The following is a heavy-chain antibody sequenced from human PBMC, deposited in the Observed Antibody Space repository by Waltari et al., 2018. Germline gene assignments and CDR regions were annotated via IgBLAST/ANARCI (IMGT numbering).Heavy chain of an antibody. J-gene: IGHJ4*02. CDR1: GYSFTSYW. V-gene: IGHV5-10-1*03. CDR2: IDPTDSYT. D-gene: IGHD3-3*01. CDR3: AIHPTSFGSAYYFDY. Sequence: EVRLVPSGAEVNKPGESPSISRKGSGYSFTSYWISWVRQMPGKGLEWMGRIDPTDSYTNYRPSCQGHVTISVDKSITTAYLQWSSLKASDTAMYYCAIHPTSFGSAYYFDYWGQGTPVTVSS.